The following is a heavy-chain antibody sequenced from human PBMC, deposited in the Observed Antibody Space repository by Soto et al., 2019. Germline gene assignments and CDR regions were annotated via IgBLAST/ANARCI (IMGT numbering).Heavy chain of an antibody. V-gene: IGHV4-61*08. CDR2: IYYSGST. CDR1: GGSISSGGYH. D-gene: IGHD3-3*01. J-gene: IGHJ4*02. Sequence: PSETLSLTCTVSGGSISSGGYHWSWIRQHPGKGLEWIGYIYYSGSTNYNPSLKSRVTISVDTSKNQFSLKLSSVTAADTAVYYCARGYYDFWSGYYDYWGQGTLVTVSS. CDR3: ARGYYDFWSGYYDY.